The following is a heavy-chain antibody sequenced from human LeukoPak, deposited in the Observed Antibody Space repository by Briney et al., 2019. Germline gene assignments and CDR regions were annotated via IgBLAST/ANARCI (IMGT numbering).Heavy chain of an antibody. CDR3: ARHRDSSGWYDFDY. V-gene: IGHV4-39*01. CDR2: IYYSGST. Sequence: SETLSLTCTVSGGSINSSNYYWGWIRQPPGKGLEWIGSIYYSGSTYYNPSLKSRVSISVDTSKDQSSLKLSSVTAADTAVYYCARHRDSSGWYDFDYWGQGTLVTVSS. D-gene: IGHD6-19*01. CDR1: GGSINSSNYY. J-gene: IGHJ4*02.